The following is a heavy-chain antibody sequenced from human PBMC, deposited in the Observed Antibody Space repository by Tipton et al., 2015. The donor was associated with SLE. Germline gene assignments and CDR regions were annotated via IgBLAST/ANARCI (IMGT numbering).Heavy chain of an antibody. CDR3: ARGGRFRELSY. Sequence: LRLSCTVSGGSISSYYWSWIRQPPGKGLEWIGYIYYSGSTNYNPSLKSRVTISVDTSKNQFSLKLSSVTAADTAVYYCARGGRFRELSYWGQGTLVTVSS. D-gene: IGHD3-10*01. J-gene: IGHJ4*02. V-gene: IGHV4-59*12. CDR2: IYYSGST. CDR1: GGSISSYY.